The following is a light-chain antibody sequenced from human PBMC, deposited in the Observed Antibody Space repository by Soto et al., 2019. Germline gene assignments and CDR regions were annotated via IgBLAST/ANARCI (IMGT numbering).Light chain of an antibody. J-gene: IGKJ4*01. V-gene: IGKV1-9*01. CDR2: AAS. CDR1: QGINDY. Sequence: DIQLTQSPSFLSASVGDRVTITCRASQGINDYLAWYQQKPGKAPKLLIYAASTLQSEVPSRFSGSASGTEFTLTIRSLQPEDFATYYCQQVNTYPLTFGGGTKVEVK. CDR3: QQVNTYPLT.